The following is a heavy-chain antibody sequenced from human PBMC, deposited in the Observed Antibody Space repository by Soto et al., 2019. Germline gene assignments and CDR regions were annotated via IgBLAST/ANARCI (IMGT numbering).Heavy chain of an antibody. CDR2: INAGNGNT. Sequence: ASVKVSCKTSGFTFTSSAIQWVRQARGQRLEWMGWINAGNGNTKYSQKFQGRVTITRDTSASTAYMELSSLRSEDTAVYYCASSVTVPAAIGYWGQGTLVTVSS. J-gene: IGHJ4*02. CDR1: GFTFTSSA. V-gene: IGHV1-3*01. CDR3: ASSVTVPAAIGY. D-gene: IGHD2-2*02.